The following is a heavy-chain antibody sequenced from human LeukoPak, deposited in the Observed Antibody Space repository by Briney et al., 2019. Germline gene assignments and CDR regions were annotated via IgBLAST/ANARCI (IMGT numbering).Heavy chain of an antibody. CDR2: IYYSGST. V-gene: IGHV4-39*01. CDR3: ARQSGATTWGYFDG. J-gene: IGHJ4*02. CDR1: GGSISNSSYY. D-gene: IGHD1-26*01. Sequence: SETLSLTCTVSGGSISNSSYYWGWIRQPPGKGLEWIGSIYYSGSTYYNPSLKSRVTISVDTSKSQFSLRLSSVTAADTAVYYCARQSGATTWGYFDGWGQGTLVTVSS.